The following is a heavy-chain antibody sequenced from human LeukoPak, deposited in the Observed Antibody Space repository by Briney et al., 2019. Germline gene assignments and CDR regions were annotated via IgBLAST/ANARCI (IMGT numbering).Heavy chain of an antibody. J-gene: IGHJ3*02. CDR1: GYTFTSYA. Sequence: ASVKVSCKAFGYTFTSYAMHWVRQAPGQRLEWMGWINAGNGNTKYSQKFQGRVTITRDTSASTAYMELSSLRSEDTAVYYCASQYYYGSGSYYNDAFDIWGQGTMVTVSS. CDR3: ASQYYYGSGSYYNDAFDI. CDR2: INAGNGNT. D-gene: IGHD3-10*01. V-gene: IGHV1-3*01.